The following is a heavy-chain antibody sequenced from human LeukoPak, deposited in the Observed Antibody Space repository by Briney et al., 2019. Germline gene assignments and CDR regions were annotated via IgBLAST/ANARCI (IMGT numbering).Heavy chain of an antibody. Sequence: GGSLRLSCAASGFTFSSYAMSWVRQAPGKGLEWVSAISGSGGITYYADSVKGRFTISRDNSKNTLYLQMDSLRAEDTAVYYCATSVGYYDSSGYFNYWGQGTLVTVSS. CDR1: GFTFSSYA. CDR3: ATSVGYYDSSGYFNY. V-gene: IGHV3-23*01. CDR2: ISGSGGIT. J-gene: IGHJ4*02. D-gene: IGHD3-22*01.